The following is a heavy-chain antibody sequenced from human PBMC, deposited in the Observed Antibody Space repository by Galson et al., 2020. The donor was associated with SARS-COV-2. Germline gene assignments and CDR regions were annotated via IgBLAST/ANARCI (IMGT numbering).Heavy chain of an antibody. CDR1: GGSISTYY. J-gene: IGHJ4*02. CDR2: LYYGGNT. Sequence: ASETLSLTCTVSGGSISTYYWSWIRQPPGKGLEWIGYLYYGGNTNYNPSLQSRVTISVDTSKSQFSLKLNSVTAADTVVYYCARLPVVRGVDSWGQGILVTVTS. D-gene: IGHD3-10*01. V-gene: IGHV4-59*08. CDR3: ARLPVVRGVDS.